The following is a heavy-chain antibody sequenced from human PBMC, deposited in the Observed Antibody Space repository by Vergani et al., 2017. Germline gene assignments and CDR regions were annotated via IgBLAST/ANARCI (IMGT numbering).Heavy chain of an antibody. CDR2: INTNTGNP. CDR1: GYTFTSYA. J-gene: IGHJ6*03. Sequence: QVQLVQSGSELKKPGASVKVSCKASGYTFTSYAMNWVRQAPGQGLEWMGWINTNTGNPTYAQGLTGRFVFSLDTSVSTAYLELSSLKAEDTAVFYCARASGSHRDYYYCYMDVWGKGTTVTVSS. CDR3: ARASGSHRDYYYCYMDV. D-gene: IGHD1-26*01. V-gene: IGHV7-4-1*02.